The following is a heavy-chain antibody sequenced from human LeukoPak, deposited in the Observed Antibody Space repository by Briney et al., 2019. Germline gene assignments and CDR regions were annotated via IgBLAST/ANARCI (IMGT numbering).Heavy chain of an antibody. D-gene: IGHD3-22*01. CDR3: NTYYYDSSGYYYSRRYFDY. CDR1: GYTFTSYD. Sequence: ASVKVSCKASGYTFTSYDINWVRQATGQGLEWMGWMNPNSGNTGYAQKFQGRVTMTRNTSISTAYMELSSLRSEDTAVYYCNTYYYDSSGYYYSRRYFDYWGQGTLVTVSS. CDR2: MNPNSGNT. J-gene: IGHJ4*02. V-gene: IGHV1-8*01.